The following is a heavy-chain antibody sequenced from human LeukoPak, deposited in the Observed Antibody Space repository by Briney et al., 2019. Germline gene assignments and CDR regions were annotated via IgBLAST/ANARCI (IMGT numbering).Heavy chain of an antibody. Sequence: GASVKVSCKDSGGTFSSYTISWVRQAPGQGLEWMGRIIPILGIANYAQKFQGRVTITADKSTSTAYMELSSLRSEDTAVYYCARAEYSSSWYSPYYFDYWGQGTLVTVSS. V-gene: IGHV1-69*02. D-gene: IGHD6-13*01. J-gene: IGHJ4*02. CDR3: ARAEYSSSWYSPYYFDY. CDR1: GGTFSSYT. CDR2: IIPILGIA.